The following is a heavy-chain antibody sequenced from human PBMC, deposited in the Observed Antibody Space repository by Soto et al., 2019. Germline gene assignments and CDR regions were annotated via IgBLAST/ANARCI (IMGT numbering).Heavy chain of an antibody. CDR2: IYYRGST. CDR3: ARDTTYCSGGSCLYPSFWFDP. Sequence: SETLSLTFAVSGGSIRSGGYYWSWSRQHPGKGLEWIGYIYYRGSTYYNPSLKSRVTISIDTSKNQFSLKLSSVTAADTAVYYCARDTTYCSGGSCLYPSFWFDPWGQGTLVTVS. V-gene: IGHV4-31*11. D-gene: IGHD2-15*01. J-gene: IGHJ5*02. CDR1: GGSIRSGGYY.